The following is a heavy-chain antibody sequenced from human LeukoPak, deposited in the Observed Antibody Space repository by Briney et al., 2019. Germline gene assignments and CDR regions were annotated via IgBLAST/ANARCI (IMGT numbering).Heavy chain of an antibody. V-gene: IGHV4-59*08. CDR2: IYYSGST. D-gene: IGHD1-1*01. CDR3: ARLPLDRYYYYGMDV. CDR1: GGSISSYY. J-gene: IGHJ6*02. Sequence: SETLSLTCTVSGGSISSYYWSWIRQPPGKGLEWIGYIYYSGSTNYNPSLKSRVTISVDTSKNQFSLKLSSVTAAETAVYYCARLPLDRYYYYGMDVWGQGTPVTVSS.